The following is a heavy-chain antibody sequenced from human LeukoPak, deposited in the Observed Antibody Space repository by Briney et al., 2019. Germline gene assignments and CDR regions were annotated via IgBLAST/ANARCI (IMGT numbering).Heavy chain of an antibody. D-gene: IGHD3-22*01. CDR1: GGSISSGGYY. CDR2: IYHSGST. Sequence: PSETLSLTCTVSGGSISSGGYYWSWIRQPPGKGLEWIGYIYHSGSTYYNPSLKSRVTISVDRSKNQFSLKLSSVTAADTAVYYCARDERDSSGLGYLQDWGQGTLVIVSS. CDR3: ARDERDSSGLGYLQD. V-gene: IGHV4-30-2*01. J-gene: IGHJ1*01.